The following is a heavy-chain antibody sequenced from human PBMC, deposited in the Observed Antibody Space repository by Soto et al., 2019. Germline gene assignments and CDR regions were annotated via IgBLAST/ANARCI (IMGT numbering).Heavy chain of an antibody. V-gene: IGHV3-23*01. CDR2: ISFSDGGT. J-gene: IGHJ2*01. CDR1: GFTFSSYA. CDR3: VKGDRIVGRRYFEL. Sequence: EEQLLESGGGLIQPGGSLRIACAASGFTFSSYAMTWVRQAPGKGLEWVSSISFSDGGTYYADSVKGRLTISRDNSKNTLFLKMNSLRVEDTAVYYCVKGDRIVGRRYFELWGRGTLVTVSS. D-gene: IGHD2-21*01.